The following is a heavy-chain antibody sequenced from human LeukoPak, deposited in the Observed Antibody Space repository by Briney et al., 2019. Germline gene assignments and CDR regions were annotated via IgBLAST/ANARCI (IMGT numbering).Heavy chain of an antibody. V-gene: IGHV3-30*02. Sequence: GGSLRLSCTASGFTFSSYGMHWVRQAPGKGLEWVAIIQYDGNNKHYVDSVQGRFTISRDNSKNTLYLQMNSLRPEDTAVYYCAKERYSSSSLFAITPFDYWGQGSLVTVSS. CDR2: IQYDGNNK. D-gene: IGHD6-13*01. CDR1: GFTFSSYG. J-gene: IGHJ4*02. CDR3: AKERYSSSSLFAITPFDY.